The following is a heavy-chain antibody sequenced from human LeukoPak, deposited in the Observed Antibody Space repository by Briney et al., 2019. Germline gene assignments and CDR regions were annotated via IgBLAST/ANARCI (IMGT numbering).Heavy chain of an antibody. CDR1: GYTFTGYY. V-gene: IGHV1-2*02. CDR2: INPNSGGT. Sequence: ASVKVSCKASGYTFTGYYMHWVRQAPGRGLEWMGWINPNSGGTNYAQKFQGRVTMTRDTSISTAYMELSSLRSDDTAVYYCARDQDDYGGPWGQGTLVTVPS. J-gene: IGHJ5*02. CDR3: ARDQDDYGGP. D-gene: IGHD4-23*01.